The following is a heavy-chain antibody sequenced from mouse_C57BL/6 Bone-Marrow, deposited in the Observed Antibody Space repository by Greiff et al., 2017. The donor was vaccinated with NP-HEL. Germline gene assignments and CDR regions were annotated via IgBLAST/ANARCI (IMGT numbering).Heavy chain of an antibody. Sequence: QVQLQQPGAELVRPGSSVKLSCKASGYTFTSYWMDWVKQRPGQGLEWIGNIYPSDSETHYNQKFKDKATLTVDKSSSTAYMQLSSLTSEDSAVYYCARDYYGSSSYLDYWGQGTTLTVSS. CDR1: GYTFTSYW. J-gene: IGHJ2*01. CDR2: IYPSDSET. V-gene: IGHV1-61*01. CDR3: ARDYYGSSSYLDY. D-gene: IGHD1-1*01.